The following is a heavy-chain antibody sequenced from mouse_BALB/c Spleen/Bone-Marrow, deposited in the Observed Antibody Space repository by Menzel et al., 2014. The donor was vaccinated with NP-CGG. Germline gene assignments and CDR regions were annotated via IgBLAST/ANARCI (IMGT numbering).Heavy chain of an antibody. V-gene: IGHV1S81*02. Sequence: VQLQQSGAELVKPGASVKLSCKASGYTFTSYWMHWVKQRPGQGLEWIGEINPSNGRTNYNEKFKSKATLTVDKSSXTAYMQLSSLTSEDSAVYYCARGGGSYYAMDYWGQGASVTVSS. CDR3: ARGGGSYYAMDY. J-gene: IGHJ4*01. CDR1: GYTFTSYW. CDR2: INPSNGRT. D-gene: IGHD1-1*02.